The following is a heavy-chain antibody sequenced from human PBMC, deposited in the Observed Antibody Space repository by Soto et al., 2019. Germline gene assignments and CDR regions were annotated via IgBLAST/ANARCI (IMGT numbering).Heavy chain of an antibody. J-gene: IGHJ4*02. CDR1: CGSISSGDYY. Sequence: PSETLSLTYTVSCGSISSGDYYWSLIRQPPGKGLEWIGYIYYSGSTYYNPSLKSRVTISVDTSKNQFSLKLSSVTAADTAVYYCARSTVTTSLDYWGQGTLVTVSS. CDR3: ARSTVTTSLDY. V-gene: IGHV4-30-4*01. D-gene: IGHD4-17*01. CDR2: IYYSGST.